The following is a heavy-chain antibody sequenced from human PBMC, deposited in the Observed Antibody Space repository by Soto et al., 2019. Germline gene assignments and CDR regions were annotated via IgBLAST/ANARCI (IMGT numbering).Heavy chain of an antibody. CDR2: IYYSGST. D-gene: IGHD3-9*01. V-gene: IGHV4-59*01. CDR1: GGSISSYY. Sequence: SETLSLTCTVSGGSISSYYWSWIRQPPGKGLEWIGYIYYSGSTNYNPSLKSRVTISVDTSKNQFSLKLSSVTAADTAVYYCARMGTYYDNLSGYTTDWFDPWGQGTLVTVSS. J-gene: IGHJ5*02. CDR3: ARMGTYYDNLSGYTTDWFDP.